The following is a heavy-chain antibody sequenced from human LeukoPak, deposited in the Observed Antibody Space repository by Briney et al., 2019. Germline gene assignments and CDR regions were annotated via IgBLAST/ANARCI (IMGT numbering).Heavy chain of an antibody. J-gene: IGHJ4*02. D-gene: IGHD3-22*01. Sequence: GGSLRLSCAASGFTFSSYAMSWVRQAPGKGLAWVSAISGSGASTYYADFVRGRFIISRDHSKNALYLQMNSLRAEDTAVYYCAKVKDISGYQHFDYWGQGTLVTVSS. CDR1: GFTFSSYA. CDR2: ISGSGAST. CDR3: AKVKDISGYQHFDY. V-gene: IGHV3-23*01.